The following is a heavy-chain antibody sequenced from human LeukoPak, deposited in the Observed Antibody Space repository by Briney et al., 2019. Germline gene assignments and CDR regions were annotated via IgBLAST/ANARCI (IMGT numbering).Heavy chain of an antibody. D-gene: IGHD2-2*01. Sequence: GGSLRLSCAASGFTFSGSAMHWVRQASGKGLEWVGRIRSRANSYATAYAASVKGRFTISRDDSKNTAYLQMNSLKTEDTAVYYCTSPDIVVVPLLAFDIWGQGTMATVSS. CDR1: GFTFSGSA. V-gene: IGHV3-73*01. J-gene: IGHJ3*02. CDR3: TSPDIVVVPLLAFDI. CDR2: IRSRANSYAT.